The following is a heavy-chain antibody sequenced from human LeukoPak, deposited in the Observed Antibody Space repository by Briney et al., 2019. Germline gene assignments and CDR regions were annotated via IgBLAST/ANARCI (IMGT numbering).Heavy chain of an antibody. Sequence: GGSLRLSCAASGLTFSDYYSSWIRQAPGKGLEWVSYISSSGNTIYYADSLKGRLTISSANAKNSQYLQMNSLSAEDTAVYYCARDAYYYDSSGYYVYWGQGTLVTVSS. J-gene: IGHJ4*02. CDR2: ISSSGNTI. CDR3: ARDAYYYDSSGYYVY. D-gene: IGHD3-22*01. V-gene: IGHV3-11*04. CDR1: GLTFSDYY.